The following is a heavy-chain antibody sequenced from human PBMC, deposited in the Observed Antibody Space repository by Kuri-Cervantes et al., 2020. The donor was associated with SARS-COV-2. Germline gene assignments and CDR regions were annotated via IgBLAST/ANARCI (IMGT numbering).Heavy chain of an antibody. J-gene: IGHJ4*02. CDR3: ASPGLITMTSGYYFDY. D-gene: IGHD3-22*01. Sequence: SVKVSCKASVGTFSSYAISWVRQAPGQGLEWMGGIIPIFGTANYAQKFQGRVTITADESTSTAYMELSSLRSEDTAVYYCASPGLITMTSGYYFDYWGQGTLVTVSS. V-gene: IGHV1-69*13. CDR2: IIPIFGTA. CDR1: VGTFSSYA.